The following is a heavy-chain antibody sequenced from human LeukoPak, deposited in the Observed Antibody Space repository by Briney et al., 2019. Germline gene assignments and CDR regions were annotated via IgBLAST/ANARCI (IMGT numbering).Heavy chain of an antibody. J-gene: IGHJ3*02. CDR2: INSNGGST. D-gene: IGHD2-2*02. CDR1: GFTFDDYG. Sequence: PGGSLRLSCAASGFTFDDYGMSWVRQAPGKGLEWVSGINSNGGSTGYADSVKGRFTISRDNAKNSLYLQMNSLRAEDTALYYCARRDIVVVPAAIFGAFDIWGQGTMVTVSS. V-gene: IGHV3-20*04. CDR3: ARRDIVVVPAAIFGAFDI.